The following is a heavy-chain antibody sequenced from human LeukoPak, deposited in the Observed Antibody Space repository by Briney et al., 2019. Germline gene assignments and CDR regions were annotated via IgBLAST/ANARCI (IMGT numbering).Heavy chain of an antibody. V-gene: IGHV3-23*01. Sequence: PGGSLRLSCAASGFTFSSYAMSWVRQAPGKGLEWVSAISGSGGSTYYADSVKGRFTISRDNSKNTLYLQMNSLRAEDTAVYYCASKRSSGDYYYYMDVWGKGTTVTVSS. CDR3: ASKRSSGDYYYYMDV. D-gene: IGHD3-22*01. CDR2: ISGSGGST. J-gene: IGHJ6*03. CDR1: GFTFSSYA.